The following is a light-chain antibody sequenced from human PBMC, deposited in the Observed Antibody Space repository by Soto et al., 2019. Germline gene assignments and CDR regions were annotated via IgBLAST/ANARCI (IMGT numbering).Light chain of an antibody. J-gene: IGKJ1*01. V-gene: IGKV3-11*01. CDR1: QTVSSS. CDR2: DAS. Sequence: EIVLTQSPATLSLAPGERATLSCRASQTVSSSLAWYQQKPGQAPRLLIYDASNRATGIPARFSGSGSGTDFTLTITRLEPEDFAVYYCHQRRRWPRTFGQGTKVDIK. CDR3: HQRRRWPRT.